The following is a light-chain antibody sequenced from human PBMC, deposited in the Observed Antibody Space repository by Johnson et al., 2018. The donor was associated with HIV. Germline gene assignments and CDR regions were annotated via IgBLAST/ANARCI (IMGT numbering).Light chain of an antibody. V-gene: IGLV1-51*02. J-gene: IGLJ1*01. CDR1: SSNIGDNF. CDR3: GAWDSRLSVCV. Sequence: QSVLMQPPSVSAAPGQRVTISCSGSSSNIGDNFVSWYQQFPGAAPKLLIFENYKRPSWIPDRFSGSRSGTSATLAITGLQTGDEADYYCGAWDSRLSVCVFGPGTKVTVL. CDR2: ENY.